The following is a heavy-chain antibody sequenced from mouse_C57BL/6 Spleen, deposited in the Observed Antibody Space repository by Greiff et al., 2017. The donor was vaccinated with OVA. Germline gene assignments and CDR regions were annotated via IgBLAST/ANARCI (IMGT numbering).Heavy chain of an antibody. Sequence: EVHLVESGGGLVKPGGSLKLSCAASGFTFSDYGMHWVRQAPEKGLEWVAYISSGSSTFYYADTVKGRFTISRDNAKNTLFLQMTSLRSEDTAMYYCARRARSLYAMDYWGQGTSVTVSS. J-gene: IGHJ4*01. D-gene: IGHD3-1*01. CDR3: ARRARSLYAMDY. V-gene: IGHV5-17*01. CDR1: GFTFSDYG. CDR2: ISSGSSTF.